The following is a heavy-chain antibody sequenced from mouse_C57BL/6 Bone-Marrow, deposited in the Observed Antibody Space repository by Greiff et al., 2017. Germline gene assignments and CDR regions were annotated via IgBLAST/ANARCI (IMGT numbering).Heavy chain of an antibody. V-gene: IGHV5-4*03. Sequence: EVKVVESGGGLVKPGGSLKLSCAASGFTFSSYAMSWVRQTPEKRLEWVATISDGGSYTYYPDNVKGRFTIARDNAKNNLYLQMSHLKSEDTAMYYCARRYSTIFDYWGQGTTLTVSS. J-gene: IGHJ2*01. CDR3: ARRYSTIFDY. D-gene: IGHD2-5*01. CDR2: ISDGGSYT. CDR1: GFTFSSYA.